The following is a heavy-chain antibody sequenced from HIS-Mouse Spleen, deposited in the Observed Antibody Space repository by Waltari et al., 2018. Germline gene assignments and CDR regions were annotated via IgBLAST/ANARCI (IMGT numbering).Heavy chain of an antibody. CDR2: IYYSGST. V-gene: IGHV4-39*07. J-gene: IGHJ3*02. D-gene: IGHD3-9*01. Sequence: QLQLQESGPGLVKPSETLSLTCTVSGGSISSSSYYWGWIRRPPGKGLEWIGGIYYSGSTYYNPSLKSRVTISVDTSKNQFSLKLSSVTAADTAVYYCARVHDILTGYYAFDIWGQGTMVTVSS. CDR3: ARVHDILTGYYAFDI. CDR1: GGSISSSSYY.